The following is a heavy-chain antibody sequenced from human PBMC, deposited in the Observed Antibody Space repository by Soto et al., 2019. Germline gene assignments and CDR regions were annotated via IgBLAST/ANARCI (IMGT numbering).Heavy chain of an antibody. CDR2: INAGNGNT. D-gene: IGHD5-18*01. J-gene: IGHJ6*02. CDR1: VYTFTSYA. Sequence: QVQLVQSGAEVKKPGASVKVSCKASVYTFTSYAMHWVRQSPGQRREWLGWINAGNGNTKYSQKFQGRDTITSDTSATTDYMELSILRSEDTAVYDCASVYSYGGHSYYGMDVWGQGTTVTVSS. V-gene: IGHV1-3*01. CDR3: ASVYSYGGHSYYGMDV.